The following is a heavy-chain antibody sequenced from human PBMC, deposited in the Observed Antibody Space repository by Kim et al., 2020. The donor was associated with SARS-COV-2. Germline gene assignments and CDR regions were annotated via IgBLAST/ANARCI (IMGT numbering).Heavy chain of an antibody. CDR2: INGDGTTI. CDR1: GFTFSSSW. D-gene: IGHD3-10*01. J-gene: IGHJ4*02. V-gene: IGHV3-74*01. CDR3: AKAGSNRFDD. Sequence: GGSLRLSCAASGFTFSSSWVHWVRQAPGGGLVWVSRINGDGTTINYADSAKGRFTIFRDNAKRTLDLQMNSLTVDDTAVYYCAKAGSNRFDDWGQGTLGT.